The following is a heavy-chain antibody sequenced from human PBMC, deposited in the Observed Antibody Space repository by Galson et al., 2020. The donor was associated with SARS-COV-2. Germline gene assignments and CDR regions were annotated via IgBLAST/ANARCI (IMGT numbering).Heavy chain of an antibody. V-gene: IGHV3-21*01. CDR3: ATHGGMVYATYYYYMDV. D-gene: IGHD2-8*01. J-gene: IGHJ6*03. CDR1: GFTFSSYS. CDR2: ISSSSSYI. Sequence: GESLKISCAASGFTFSSYSMNWVRQAPGKGLEWVSSISSSSSYIYYADSVKGRFTISRDNAKNSLYLQMNSLRAEDTAVYYCATHGGMVYATYYYYMDVWGKGTTVTVSS.